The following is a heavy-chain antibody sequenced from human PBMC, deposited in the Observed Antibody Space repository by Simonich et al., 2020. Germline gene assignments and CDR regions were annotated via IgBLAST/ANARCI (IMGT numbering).Heavy chain of an antibody. V-gene: IGHV3-74*01. CDR3: ARDYSNYDAFDI. CDR2: IKSDGSRT. D-gene: IGHD4-4*01. J-gene: IGHJ3*02. Sequence: EVQLVESGGGLVQPGGSLRLSCAASGFPFSSFWLHWVRQAPGKGRVGVSGIKSDGSRTSYADSVKGRFTISRDNAKNTLYLQMNSLRADDTAVYYCARDYSNYDAFDIWGQGTMVTVSS. CDR1: GFPFSSFW.